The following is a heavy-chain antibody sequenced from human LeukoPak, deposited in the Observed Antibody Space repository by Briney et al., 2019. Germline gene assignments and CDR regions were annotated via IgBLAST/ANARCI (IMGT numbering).Heavy chain of an antibody. CDR3: ARSPRGYSGYDDY. D-gene: IGHD5-12*01. J-gene: IGHJ4*02. CDR2: IYYSGST. CDR1: GGSISSGDYY. Sequence: PSETLSLTCTVSGGSISSGDYYWSWIRQPPEKGLEWIGYIYYSGSTYYNPSLKSRVTISVDTSKNQFSLKLSSVTAADTAVYYCARSPRGYSGYDDYWGQGTLVTVSS. V-gene: IGHV4-30-4*01.